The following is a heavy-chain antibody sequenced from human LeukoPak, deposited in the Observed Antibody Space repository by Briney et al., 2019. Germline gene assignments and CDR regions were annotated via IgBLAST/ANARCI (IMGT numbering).Heavy chain of an antibody. V-gene: IGHV1-18*01. CDR1: GYTLTTYG. D-gene: IGHD3-9*01. Sequence: GASVTVSCKASGYTLTTYGISWVRQAPPHGLEWLGWISAYNGNTNYAQKLQGRVTMTTDTSTSTAYMELRSLRSDDTAVYYCARVQPGYFDWFDPWGQGTLVTVSS. CDR2: ISAYNGNT. CDR3: ARVQPGYFDWFDP. J-gene: IGHJ5*02.